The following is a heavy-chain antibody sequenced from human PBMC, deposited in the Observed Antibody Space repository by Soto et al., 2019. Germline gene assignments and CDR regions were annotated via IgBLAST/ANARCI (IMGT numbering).Heavy chain of an antibody. J-gene: IGHJ4*02. D-gene: IGHD6-25*01. CDR3: ARDRRGGATAGCADY. V-gene: IGHV1-69*01. CDR2: IIPMFSTP. Sequence: QVQLVQSGAEVKKPGSSVKVSCKASGGTFSSNAVSWVRKVPGQGLEWMGEIIPMFSTPTYAPKFQGKVTITADESTTTAYMELISLRSADTAAYYCARDRRGGATAGCADYWGQGTLVTVSS. CDR1: GGTFSSNA.